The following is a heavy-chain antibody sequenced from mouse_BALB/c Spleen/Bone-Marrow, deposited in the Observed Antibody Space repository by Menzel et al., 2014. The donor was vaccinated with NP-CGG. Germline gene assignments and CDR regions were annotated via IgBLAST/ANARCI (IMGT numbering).Heavy chain of an antibody. CDR3: ARDYGSRHYFDY. D-gene: IGHD1-1*01. J-gene: IGHJ2*01. CDR2: IWTGGTT. CDR1: GFSLTSYG. Sequence: VKLMESGPGLVAPSQSLSITCTVSGFSLTSYGVHRVRQPPGKGLEWLGVIWTGGTTNYDSALMSRLSISKDNSESQVFLKMKSLQTDDTAIYYCARDYGSRHYFDYWGQGTTLIVSS. V-gene: IGHV2-9*02.